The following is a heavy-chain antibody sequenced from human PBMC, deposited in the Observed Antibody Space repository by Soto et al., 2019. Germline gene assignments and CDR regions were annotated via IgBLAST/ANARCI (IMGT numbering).Heavy chain of an antibody. D-gene: IGHD6-19*01. J-gene: IGHJ4*02. CDR3: ARAVAVPADFDY. CDR1: GYTFTGYA. V-gene: IGHV1-3*05. Sequence: QVQLVQSGAEEKKPGASVKVSCKASGYTFTGYAMHWVRQVPGQRLEWMGWINAGNGNTKYSQKFQARVTITRDTSASTASMELSSLRSEDTAVYYCARAVAVPADFDYWGQGTLVTVSS. CDR2: INAGNGNT.